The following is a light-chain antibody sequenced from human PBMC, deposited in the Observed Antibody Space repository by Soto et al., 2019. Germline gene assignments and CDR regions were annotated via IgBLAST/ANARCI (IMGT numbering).Light chain of an antibody. CDR3: QQYGSSPLT. CDR2: GAS. V-gene: IGKV3-20*01. CDR1: QRISNYY. Sequence: EIVLTQSPDTLSLSSGERATLSCRASQRISNYYLAWYHQKPGQALRLLIYGASSRATGVPDRFSGSGSGTDFTLTISRLEPEDFAVYYCQQYGSSPLTFGGGTKVEIK. J-gene: IGKJ4*01.